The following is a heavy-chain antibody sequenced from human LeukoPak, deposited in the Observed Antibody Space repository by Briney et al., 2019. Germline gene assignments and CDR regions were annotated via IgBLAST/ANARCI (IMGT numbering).Heavy chain of an antibody. CDR3: ARVGYSSWHYGPSSFDY. V-gene: IGHV4-38-2*02. CDR2: IYHSGST. J-gene: IGHJ4*02. Sequence: SETLSLTCTVSGYSISSGYYWGWIRQPPGKGLEWIGSIYHSGSTYYNPSLKSRVTISVDTSKNQFSLKLSSVTAADTAVYYCARVGYSSWHYGPSSFDYWGQGTLVTVSS. D-gene: IGHD6-13*01. CDR1: GYSISSGYY.